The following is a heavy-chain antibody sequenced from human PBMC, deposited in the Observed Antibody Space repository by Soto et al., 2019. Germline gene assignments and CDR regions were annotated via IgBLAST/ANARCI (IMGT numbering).Heavy chain of an antibody. Sequence: QVQLVESGGGVVQPGRSLRLSCAASGFTFRSYGMHWVRQAPGKGLEWVAVIWNDGSERYYADSVKGRFTISRDNSKNTLDLQMNSLRAEDTALYYCARDRAGVGYNIDVWGQGTTVTVSS. D-gene: IGHD5-12*01. CDR3: ARDRAGVGYNIDV. J-gene: IGHJ6*02. CDR2: IWNDGSER. CDR1: GFTFRSYG. V-gene: IGHV3-33*01.